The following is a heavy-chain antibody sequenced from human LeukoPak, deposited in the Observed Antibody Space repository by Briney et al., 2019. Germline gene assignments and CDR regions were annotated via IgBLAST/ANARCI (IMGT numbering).Heavy chain of an antibody. Sequence: SETLSLTCTVSGGSISSGSYYWGWIRQPPGKGLEWIGSIYYSGSTYYNPSPKSRVTISVDTSKNQFSLKLSSVTAADTAVYYCARDLAAAGTLLYYFDYWGQGTLVTVSS. CDR3: ARDLAAAGTLLYYFDY. V-gene: IGHV4-39*07. J-gene: IGHJ4*02. D-gene: IGHD6-13*01. CDR1: GGSISSGSYY. CDR2: IYYSGST.